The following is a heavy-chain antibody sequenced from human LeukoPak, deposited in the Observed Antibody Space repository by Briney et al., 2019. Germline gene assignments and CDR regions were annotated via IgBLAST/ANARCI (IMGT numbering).Heavy chain of an antibody. D-gene: IGHD6-19*01. V-gene: IGHV4-59*08. CDR3: ARHDDNGWYFFDI. Sequence: SETLSLTCTVSGGSIGTYHWSWFRQPPWKGLDWIGYIFDSGSPNYRPALKSRATISLDTSKNQVSLRLQSATAADTAIYYCARHDDNGWYFFDIWGQGTLVTVSS. CDR1: GGSIGTYH. CDR2: IFDSGSP. J-gene: IGHJ4*02.